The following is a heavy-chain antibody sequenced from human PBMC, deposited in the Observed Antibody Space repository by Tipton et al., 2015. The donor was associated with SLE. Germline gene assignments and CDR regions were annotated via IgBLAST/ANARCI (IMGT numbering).Heavy chain of an antibody. Sequence: TLSLTCTVSGGSISSYYWSWIRQPAGKGLGWIGRIYTSGRTHYNPSLKRRVTMSVDTSKNQFSLKLSSVTAADTAVYYCARGETGPYYDFWSGHTGDWFDPWGQGTLVTVSS. D-gene: IGHD3-3*01. J-gene: IGHJ5*02. CDR1: GGSISSYY. CDR2: IYTSGRT. V-gene: IGHV4-4*07. CDR3: ARGETGPYYDFWSGHTGDWFDP.